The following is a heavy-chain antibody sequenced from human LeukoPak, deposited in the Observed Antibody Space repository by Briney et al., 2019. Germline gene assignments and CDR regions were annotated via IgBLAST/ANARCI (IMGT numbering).Heavy chain of an antibody. CDR3: AKDRDQVEYSYYYYYMDV. CDR1: GFTFSSYA. D-gene: IGHD1-1*01. CDR2: ISSNGKYI. J-gene: IGHJ6*03. Sequence: PGGSLRLSCAASGFTFSSYAMSWVRQAPGKGLEWVSSISSNGKYIDYADSVKGRFTISRDNAKNSLYLQMNSLRAEDSAVYYCAKDRDQVEYSYYYYYMDVWGKGTTVTVSS. V-gene: IGHV3-21*01.